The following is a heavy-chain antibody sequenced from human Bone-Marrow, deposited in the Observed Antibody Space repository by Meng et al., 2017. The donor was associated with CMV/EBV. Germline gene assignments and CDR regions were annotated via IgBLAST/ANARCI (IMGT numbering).Heavy chain of an antibody. D-gene: IGHD6-19*01. Sequence: GESLKISCAASGFTFSSYAMSWVRQAPGKGLEWVSAISGSGGSTYYADSVKGRFTISRENSKNTLYLQMNSLRAEDTAIYYCAKDSPYSSGWYWDYWGQGTLVTVSS. CDR1: GFTFSSYA. CDR3: AKDSPYSSGWYWDY. V-gene: IGHV3-23*01. CDR2: ISGSGGST. J-gene: IGHJ4*02.